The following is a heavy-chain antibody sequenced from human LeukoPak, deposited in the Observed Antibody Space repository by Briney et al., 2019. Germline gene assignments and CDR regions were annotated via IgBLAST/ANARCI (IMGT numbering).Heavy chain of an antibody. J-gene: IGHJ5*02. V-gene: IGHV1-18*01. Sequence: GASVKVSCKASAYTFTNYGISWVRQAPGQGLEGMGWINPNNDSTRYAEDLQGRDTKTTDISTSTAYMELRSLRSDDTAIYYCARDFTPPHCTTPNCPRGGWFDPWGQGSLVTVSS. CDR2: INPNNDST. CDR1: AYTFTNYG. CDR3: ARDFTPPHCTTPNCPRGGWFDP. D-gene: IGHD2-8*01.